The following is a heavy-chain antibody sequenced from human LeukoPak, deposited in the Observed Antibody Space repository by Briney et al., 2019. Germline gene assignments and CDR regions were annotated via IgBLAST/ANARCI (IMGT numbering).Heavy chain of an antibody. V-gene: IGHV3-66*01. J-gene: IGHJ3*02. CDR3: ARAGYCSSTSCYTGMDAFDI. Sequence: GGSLRLSCAASGFTVSSNYMSWVRQAPGKGLEWVSVIYSGGSTYYADSVKGRFTISRDNAKNSLYLQMNSLRAEDTAVYYCARAGYCSSTSCYTGMDAFDIWGQGTMVTVSS. CDR2: IYSGGST. CDR1: GFTVSSNY. D-gene: IGHD2-2*02.